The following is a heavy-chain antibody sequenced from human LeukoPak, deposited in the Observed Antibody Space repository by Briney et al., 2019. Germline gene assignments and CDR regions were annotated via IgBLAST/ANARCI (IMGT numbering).Heavy chain of an antibody. V-gene: IGHV4-38-2*02. CDR3: AGDRLGTYCSSTNCYYYGMDV. CDR1: DYSISSAYY. J-gene: IGHJ6*04. D-gene: IGHD2-2*01. CDR2: IHHSGST. Sequence: SETLSLTCVVSDYSISSAYYWGWIRQPPGKGLEWIGSIHHSGSTYYNPSLKSRVTISVDTSKNHFSLKLSAVTAADTAVYHCAGDRLGTYCSSTNCYYYGMDVWGKGTTVTVSS.